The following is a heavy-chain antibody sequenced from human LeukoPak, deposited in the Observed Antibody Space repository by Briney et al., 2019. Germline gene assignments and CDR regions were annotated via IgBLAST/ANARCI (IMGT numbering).Heavy chain of an antibody. V-gene: IGHV3-15*05. CDR1: GFTFSNAW. Sequence: GGSLRLSCAASGFTFSNAWMSWVRQAPGKGLEWVGRIKSKTDGGTTDYAAPVKGRFTISRDDSKNTLYLQMNSLRAEDTAVYYCARESRVGATRPAYYFDYWGQGTLVTVSS. CDR2: IKSKTDGGTT. CDR3: ARESRVGATRPAYYFDY. J-gene: IGHJ4*02. D-gene: IGHD1-26*01.